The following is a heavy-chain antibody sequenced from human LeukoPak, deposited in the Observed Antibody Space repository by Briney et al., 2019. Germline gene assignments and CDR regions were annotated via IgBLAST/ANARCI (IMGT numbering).Heavy chain of an antibody. CDR2: FDREDGGT. Sequence: ASVKVSCKISGYSLTQLSLHWVRQAPGKGLEWMGGFDREDGGTMYAQTLRGRVIMTEDTSTDTAYMELSSLRADDTAVYYCARDPRSSAWYHHATPITWGQGTLVTVSS. J-gene: IGHJ5*02. CDR3: ARDPRSSAWYHHATPIT. D-gene: IGHD6-19*01. CDR1: GYSLTQLS. V-gene: IGHV1-24*01.